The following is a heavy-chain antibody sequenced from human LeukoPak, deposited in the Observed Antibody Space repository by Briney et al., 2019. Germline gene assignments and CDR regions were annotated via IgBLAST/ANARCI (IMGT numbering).Heavy chain of an antibody. Sequence: GRSLRLSCAASGFTFSSYAMPWVRQAPGKGLEWVAVISYDGSNKYYADSVKGRFTISRDNSKNTLYLQMNSLRSDDTAVYYCAYGRHRTVDFDPWGQGTLVTVSS. CDR3: AYGRHRTVDFDP. V-gene: IGHV3-30-3*01. D-gene: IGHD4-23*01. CDR1: GFTFSSYA. CDR2: ISYDGSNK. J-gene: IGHJ5*02.